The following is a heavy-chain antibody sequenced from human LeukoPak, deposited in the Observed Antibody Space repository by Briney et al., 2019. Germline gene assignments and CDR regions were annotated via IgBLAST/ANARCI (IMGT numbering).Heavy chain of an antibody. V-gene: IGHV7-4-1*02. J-gene: IGHJ3*02. D-gene: IGHD3-3*01. CDR1: GYTFTSYD. CDR3: AEGFHDAFDI. Sequence: ASVKVSCKASGYTFTSYDINWVRQAPGQGLEWMGWINTNTGNPTYAQGFTGRFVFSLDTSVSTAYLQISSLKAEDTAVYYCAEGFHDAFDIWGQGTMVTVSS. CDR2: INTNTGNP.